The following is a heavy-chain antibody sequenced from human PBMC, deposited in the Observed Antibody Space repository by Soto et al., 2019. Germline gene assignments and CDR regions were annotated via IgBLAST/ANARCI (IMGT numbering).Heavy chain of an antibody. V-gene: IGHV1-24*01. CDR1: GYSLTELS. D-gene: IGHD1-26*01. Sequence: ASVKVSCKVSGYSLTELSIHWVRQAPGEGLEWMGGYDLEKGETIYAQKFQGRVTMTEDSPADTPYMQLRSLRSEDTAVYYCATGEQTPVGATYYYYYYGMDVWGQGTTVTVSS. J-gene: IGHJ6*02. CDR3: ATGEQTPVGATYYYYYYGMDV. CDR2: YDLEKGET.